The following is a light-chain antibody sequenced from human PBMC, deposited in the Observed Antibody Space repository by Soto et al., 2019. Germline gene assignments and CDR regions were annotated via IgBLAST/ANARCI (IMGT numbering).Light chain of an antibody. J-gene: IGKJ1*01. CDR3: QQYHSYSPWT. Sequence: DIQMTQSPSTLSASVGDRVTITCRASQSISNWLAWYQQKPGKAPKLLIYDASSLESGVPSRFSGSGSGTEFTPTISSLQPDDLATYYCQQYHSYSPWTFGQGTKVEIK. CDR2: DAS. V-gene: IGKV1-5*01. CDR1: QSISNW.